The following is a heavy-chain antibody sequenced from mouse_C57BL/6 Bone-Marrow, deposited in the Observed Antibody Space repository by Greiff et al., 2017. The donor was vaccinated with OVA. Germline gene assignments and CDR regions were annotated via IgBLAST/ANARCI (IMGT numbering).Heavy chain of an antibody. CDR2: IDPENGDT. Sequence: EVKVVESGAELVRPGASVKLSCTASGFNIKDDYMHWVKQRPEQGLEWIGWIDPENGDTEYASKFQGKATITADTSSNTAYLQLSSLTSEDTAVYYCTTFYYDYDNYWGQGTTLTVSS. CDR1: GFNIKDDY. V-gene: IGHV14-4*01. D-gene: IGHD2-4*01. CDR3: TTFYYDYDNY. J-gene: IGHJ2*01.